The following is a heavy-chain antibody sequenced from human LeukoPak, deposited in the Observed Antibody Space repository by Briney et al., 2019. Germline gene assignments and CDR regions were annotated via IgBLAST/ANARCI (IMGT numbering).Heavy chain of an antibody. CDR2: INGGGYRT. J-gene: IGHJ5*02. V-gene: IGHV3-23*01. CDR1: GFIFSSHG. D-gene: IGHD3-10*01. Sequence: GGSLRLSCAASGFIFSSHGMNWVRQAPGKGLEWVSGINGGGYRTYYADSVKGRFTISRDNSKNTLYLQMNSLRAEDTAVYYCAKGGPVGFDPWGQGTLVTVSS. CDR3: AKGGPVGFDP.